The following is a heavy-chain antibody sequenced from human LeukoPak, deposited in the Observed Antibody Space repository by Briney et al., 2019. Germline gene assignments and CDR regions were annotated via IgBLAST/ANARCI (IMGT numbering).Heavy chain of an antibody. V-gene: IGHV3-21*01. CDR3: ARDFPAARPSGFDY. J-gene: IGHJ4*02. CDR2: ISSSSSYI. CDR1: GFTFSSYS. Sequence: GGSLRLSCAASGFTFSSYSMNWVRQAPGKGLEWVSSISSSSSYIYYADSVKGRFTISRDNAKNSLYLQMNSLRAEDTAVYYCARDFPAARPSGFDYWGQGTLVTVSS. D-gene: IGHD6-13*01.